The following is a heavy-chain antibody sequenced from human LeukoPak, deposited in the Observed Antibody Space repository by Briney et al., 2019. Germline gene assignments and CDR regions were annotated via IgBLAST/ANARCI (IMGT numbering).Heavy chain of an antibody. J-gene: IGHJ6*03. Sequence: PGGSLRLSCAASGFPFSTSVMHWVRQAPGKGLEWVTFIRHDGSSKYYEDAVKGRVSISIYNSNKTQYLQMNSIRAEDNAVYYYSKAPTPSSTMTTHYYNNMDVWGKGTTVTVSS. CDR3: SKAPTPSSTMTTHYYNNMDV. CDR1: GFPFSTSV. CDR2: IRHDGSSK. D-gene: IGHD4-17*01. V-gene: IGHV3-30*02.